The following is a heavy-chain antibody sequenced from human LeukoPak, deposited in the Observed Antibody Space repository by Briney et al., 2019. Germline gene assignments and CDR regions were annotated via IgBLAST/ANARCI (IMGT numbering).Heavy chain of an antibody. Sequence: GGSLRLSCAASGFTFSSYSMNWVRQAPGKGLEWVSYISSSSGTISYVDSVKGRFTISRDNAKNSLYLQMNSLRAEDTAVYYCARDEDYYYGSGSYYPYWGQGTLVTVSS. V-gene: IGHV3-48*04. CDR2: ISSSSGTI. CDR3: ARDEDYYYGSGSYYPY. CDR1: GFTFSSYS. J-gene: IGHJ4*02. D-gene: IGHD3-10*01.